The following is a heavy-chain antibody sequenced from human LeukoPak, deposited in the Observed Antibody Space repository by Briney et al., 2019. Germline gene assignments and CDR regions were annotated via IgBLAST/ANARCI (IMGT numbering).Heavy chain of an antibody. Sequence: SVKVSCKASGGTFSSYAISWVRQAPGQGLEWMGGIIPIFGTANYAQKFQGRVTITADKSTSTAYMELSSLRSEDTAVYYCERVAPYCSSTSCYFNYWGQGTLVTVSS. D-gene: IGHD2-2*01. CDR2: IIPIFGTA. V-gene: IGHV1-69*06. CDR3: ERVAPYCSSTSCYFNY. J-gene: IGHJ4*02. CDR1: GGTFSSYA.